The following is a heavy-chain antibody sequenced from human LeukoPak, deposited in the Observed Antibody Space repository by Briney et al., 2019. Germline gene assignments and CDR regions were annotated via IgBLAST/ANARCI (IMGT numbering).Heavy chain of an antibody. J-gene: IGHJ5*02. Sequence: SETLSLTCTVSGGSISSSSYYWGWIRQPPGKGLEWIGSIYYSGSTYYNPSLKSRVTISVDTSKNQFSLKLSSVTAADTAVYYCAAIERNHDFWSGYYNWFDPWGQGTLVTVSS. D-gene: IGHD3-3*01. CDR2: IYYSGST. CDR1: GGSISSSSYY. V-gene: IGHV4-39*01. CDR3: AAIERNHDFWSGYYNWFDP.